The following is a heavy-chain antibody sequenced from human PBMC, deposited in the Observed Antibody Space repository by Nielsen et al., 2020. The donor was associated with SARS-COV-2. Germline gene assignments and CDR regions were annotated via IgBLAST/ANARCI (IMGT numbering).Heavy chain of an antibody. V-gene: IGHV3-23*01. CDR3: TKRGLCSSANCYHHFDS. D-gene: IGHD2-2*01. CDR1: GFTFSTHA. J-gene: IGHJ4*02. CDR2: ITTDGITT. Sequence: GESLKISCAASGFTFSTHAMNWVRQAPGKGLEWVAAITTDGITTFYADSGKGRFTISRDNSKNTLFLQMNSLRAEDTAVYYCTKRGLCSSANCYHHFDSWGLGTLVTVSS.